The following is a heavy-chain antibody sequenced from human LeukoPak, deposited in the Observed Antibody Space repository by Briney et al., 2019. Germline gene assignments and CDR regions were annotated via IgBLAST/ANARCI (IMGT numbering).Heavy chain of an antibody. V-gene: IGHV1-69*04. CDR3: VGDLSMVRGETYNGFDP. D-gene: IGHD3-10*01. Sequence: SVKVSCKASGGTFSSYAISWVRQAPGQGLEWIGRIIPILGIANYAQKFQGRVTITADKSTSTAYMELSSLRSEDTAVYYCVGDLSMVRGETYNGFDPWGQGTLVTVSS. CDR1: GGTFSSYA. J-gene: IGHJ5*02. CDR2: IIPILGIA.